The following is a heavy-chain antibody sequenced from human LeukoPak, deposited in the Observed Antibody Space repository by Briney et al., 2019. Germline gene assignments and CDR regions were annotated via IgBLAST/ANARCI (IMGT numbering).Heavy chain of an antibody. Sequence: GGSLRLSCAASGFTFSSYSMNWVRQAPGKGLEWVSYISSSSTIYYADSVKGRFTISRDNAKNSLYLQMNSLRAEDTAVYYCARGSVGGSLSVDYWGQGTLVTVSS. J-gene: IGHJ4*02. CDR2: ISSSSTI. D-gene: IGHD1-26*01. CDR3: ARGSVGGSLSVDY. V-gene: IGHV3-48*01. CDR1: GFTFSSYS.